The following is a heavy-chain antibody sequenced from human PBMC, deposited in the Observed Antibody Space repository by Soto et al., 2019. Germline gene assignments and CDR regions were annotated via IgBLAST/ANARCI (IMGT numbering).Heavy chain of an antibody. CDR1: GRTFSSYA. J-gene: IGHJ5*02. V-gene: IGHV1-69*13. Sequence: SVKVSCKASGRTFSSYAIRWVRQAPGQGLEWMGGIIPIFGTANYAQKFQGRVTITADESTSTAYMELSSLRSEDTAVYYCARDFLAAAGFFYGMDPWGQGTMVTVSS. CDR3: ARDFLAAAGFFYGMDP. CDR2: IIPIFGTA. D-gene: IGHD6-13*01.